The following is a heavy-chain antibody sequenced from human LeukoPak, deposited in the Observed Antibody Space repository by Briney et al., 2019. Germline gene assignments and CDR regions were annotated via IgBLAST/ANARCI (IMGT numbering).Heavy chain of an antibody. J-gene: IGHJ4*02. CDR3: AREKGDSGPIEY. CDR2: INPNSGGT. Sequence: ASVKVSCKASGYTFTDYYLHWLRQAPGQGLEWMGWINPNSGGTNYAQKFQGRVTMTRHTYISTADMELTTLTSDDTAVYYCAREKGDSGPIEYWGQGTLVTVSS. CDR1: GYTFTDYY. V-gene: IGHV1-2*02. D-gene: IGHD3-3*01.